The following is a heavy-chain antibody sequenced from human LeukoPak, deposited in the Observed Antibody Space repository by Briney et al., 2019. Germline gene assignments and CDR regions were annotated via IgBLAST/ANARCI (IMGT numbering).Heavy chain of an antibody. CDR3: ARTRSSSSSWYGQFDY. Sequence: ANYAQKFQGRVTITADKSTSTAYMELSSLRSEDTAVYYCARTRSSSSSWYGQFDYWGQGTLVTVSS. V-gene: IGHV1-69*02. CDR2: A. D-gene: IGHD6-13*01. J-gene: IGHJ4*02.